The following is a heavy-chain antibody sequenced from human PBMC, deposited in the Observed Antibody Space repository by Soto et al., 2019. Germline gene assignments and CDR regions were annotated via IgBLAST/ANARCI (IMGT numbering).Heavy chain of an antibody. Sequence: VRLVESGGGLLQPGRSLRLSCFASGFTLSDYPMSWFRQAPGKGLEWLAYIRTAAYGGTTEYAASVKDRLTISRDDSESIASLQMNSLKTEDTAMYYCSRAIRLSGDAFDIWGQGTMVTVSS. CDR1: GFTLSDYP. D-gene: IGHD3-3*01. CDR2: IRTAAYGGTT. V-gene: IGHV3-49*03. CDR3: SRAIRLSGDAFDI. J-gene: IGHJ3*02.